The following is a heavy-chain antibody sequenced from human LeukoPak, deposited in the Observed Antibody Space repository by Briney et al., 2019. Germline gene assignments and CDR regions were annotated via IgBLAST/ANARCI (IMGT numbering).Heavy chain of an antibody. V-gene: IGHV1-18*01. CDR1: GYTFTSYG. CDR2: ISAYNGNT. CDR3: ARAADYSNYPVSDY. J-gene: IGHJ4*02. Sequence: GASVKVSCKASGYTFTSYGISWVRQAPGQGLEWMGWISAYNGNTNYAQKLQGRVTMTTDTSTSTAYMELRSLRSDDTAVYYCARAADYSNYPVSDYWGQGTLVTVSS. D-gene: IGHD4-11*01.